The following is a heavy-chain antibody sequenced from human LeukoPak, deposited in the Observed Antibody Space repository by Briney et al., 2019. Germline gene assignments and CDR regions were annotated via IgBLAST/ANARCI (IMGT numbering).Heavy chain of an antibody. CDR1: GYTFTSYG. D-gene: IGHD2-15*01. J-gene: IGHJ6*02. CDR2: ISAYNGNT. CDR3: ARDRARRNCSGGSCYLYYYYYYGMDV. V-gene: IGHV1-18*01. Sequence: ASVKVSCKASGYTFTSYGISWVRQAPGQGLEWMGWISAYNGNTNYAQKLQGRVTMTTDTSTSTAYMELRSLRSDDTAVYYCARDRARRNCSGGSCYLYYYYYYGMDVWGQGTTVTVSS.